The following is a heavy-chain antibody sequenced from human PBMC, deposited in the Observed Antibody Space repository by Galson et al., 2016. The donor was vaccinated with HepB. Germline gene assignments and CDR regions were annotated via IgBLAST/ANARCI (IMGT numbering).Heavy chain of an antibody. D-gene: IGHD5-24*01. J-gene: IGHJ4*02. Sequence: ETLSLTCGVSGGSISSNWWSWVRQPPGKGLEWIGETDHSGRTNYNPSLKSRVTISVDKSKSQFSLKLTSVTAADTAVYYCAKCATYNLDYWGQGIQGTVSS. V-gene: IGHV4-4*02. CDR3: AKCATYNLDY. CDR1: GGSISSNW. CDR2: TDHSGRT.